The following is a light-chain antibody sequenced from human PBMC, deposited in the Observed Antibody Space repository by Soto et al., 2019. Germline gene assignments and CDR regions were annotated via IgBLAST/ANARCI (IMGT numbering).Light chain of an antibody. V-gene: IGKV3-11*01. CDR1: QSVDIY. J-gene: IGKJ5*01. Sequence: EIVLTQSPATLSLSPGERAILSCRASQSVDIYLAWYQQIAGQAPRLLIYDAFNRATGISARFSGSGSGTDFTLTISSLEPEDFAVYYCQQRRSWPITFGQGTRLEIK. CDR3: QQRRSWPIT. CDR2: DAF.